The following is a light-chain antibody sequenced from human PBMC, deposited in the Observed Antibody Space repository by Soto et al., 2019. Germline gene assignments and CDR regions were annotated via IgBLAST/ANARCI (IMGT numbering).Light chain of an antibody. V-gene: IGKV3-20*01. CDR1: QSVSSSY. J-gene: IGKJ1*01. CDR2: GAS. CDR3: QQYGSSPT. Sequence: EIVLTQSPGTLSLSPGEKATLSCRASQSVSSSYLAWYQQKPGQAPRLLIYGASSRATVIPDRFSGSGSGTDFTLTISRLEPEDFAVYYCQQYGSSPTFGQGTKVDI.